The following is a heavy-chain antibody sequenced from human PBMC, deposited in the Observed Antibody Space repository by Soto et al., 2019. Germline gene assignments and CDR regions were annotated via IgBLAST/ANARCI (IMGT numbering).Heavy chain of an antibody. CDR2: ISYDGSNK. CDR1: GFTFSSYG. CDR3: AKASPTYYYDSSGYYFDY. V-gene: IGHV3-30*18. D-gene: IGHD3-22*01. J-gene: IGHJ4*02. Sequence: GGSLRLSCAASGFTFSSYGMHWVRQAPGKGLEWVAVISYDGSNKYYADSVKGRFTISRDNSKNTLYLQMNSLRAEDTAVYYCAKASPTYYYDSSGYYFDYWGQGTLVTVSS.